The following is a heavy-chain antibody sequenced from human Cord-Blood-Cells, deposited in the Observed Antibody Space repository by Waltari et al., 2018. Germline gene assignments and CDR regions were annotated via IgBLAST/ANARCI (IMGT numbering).Heavy chain of an antibody. CDR2: IIPIFGTA. D-gene: IGHD4-4*01. V-gene: IGHV1-69*01. CDR3: ARGTFLNGSNYYYYYYMDV. Sequence: QVQLVQSGAEVKKPGSSVKVSCKASGGPFSSSAISWVRAAPGQGLEWMGGIIPIFGTANYAQKFQGRVTITADESTSTAYMELSSLRSEDTAVYYCARGTFLNGSNYYYYYYMDVWGKGTTVTVSS. CDR1: GGPFSSSA. J-gene: IGHJ6*03.